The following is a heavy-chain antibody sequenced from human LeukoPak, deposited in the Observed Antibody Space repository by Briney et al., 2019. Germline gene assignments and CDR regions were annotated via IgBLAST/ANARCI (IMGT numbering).Heavy chain of an antibody. CDR1: GFTFSNYA. CDR3: ARDGALGNYDFWSGYYYYYYYMDV. Sequence: GGSLRLSCEASGFTFSNYAMHWVRQAPGKGLEWVAVISYDGGNKYYADTVKGRFTISRDKSENTLYLQMNSLRGEDTAVYYCARDGALGNYDFWSGYYYYYYYMDVWGKGTTVTVSS. J-gene: IGHJ6*03. CDR2: ISYDGGNK. V-gene: IGHV3-30-3*01. D-gene: IGHD3-3*01.